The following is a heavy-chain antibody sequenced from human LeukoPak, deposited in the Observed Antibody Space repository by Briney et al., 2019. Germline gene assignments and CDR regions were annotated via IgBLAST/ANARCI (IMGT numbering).Heavy chain of an antibody. Sequence: SETLSLTCTVSGGSISSSSYHWGWIRQPPGKGLEWIGSIYYSGSTYYNPSLKSRVTISVDTSKNQFSLKLSSVTAADTAVHYCAREPINFVDPWGQGTLVTVSS. D-gene: IGHD1-20*01. CDR1: GGSISSSSYH. CDR3: AREPINFVDP. J-gene: IGHJ5*02. CDR2: IYYSGST. V-gene: IGHV4-39*07.